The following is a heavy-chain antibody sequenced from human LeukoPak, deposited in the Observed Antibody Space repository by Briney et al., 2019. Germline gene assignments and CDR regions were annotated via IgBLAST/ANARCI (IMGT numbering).Heavy chain of an antibody. J-gene: IGHJ5*02. CDR1: GFPFSDYS. CDR3: ATVGVVVAASVSWFDP. Sequence: GGSLRLSCAASGFPFSDYSMSWIRQAPGKGLECVSYIGKKGNTTYYADSVKGRFTIPRDNAKNLLFLQMNSLRAEDTAMYYCATVGVVVAASVSWFDPWGQGTLVTVSS. D-gene: IGHD2-2*01. V-gene: IGHV3-11*01. CDR2: IGKKGNTT.